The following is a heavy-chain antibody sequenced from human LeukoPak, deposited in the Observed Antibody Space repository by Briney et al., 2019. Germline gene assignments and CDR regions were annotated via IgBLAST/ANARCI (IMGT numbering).Heavy chain of an antibody. J-gene: IGHJ4*02. D-gene: IGHD2-2*01. CDR3: AKLGDDIVVVPAAFFDY. Sequence: GGSLRLSCAASGFTFSNYGMSWVRQAPGKGLEWVSGISGSGGSTYYADSVKGRFTISRDNSKNTLYLQMNSLRAEDTGAYFCAKLGDDIVVVPAAFFDYWGQGTLVTVSS. CDR2: ISGSGGST. CDR1: GFTFSNYG. V-gene: IGHV3-23*01.